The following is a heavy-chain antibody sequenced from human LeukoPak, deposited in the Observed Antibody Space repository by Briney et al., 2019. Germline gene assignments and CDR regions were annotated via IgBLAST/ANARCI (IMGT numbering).Heavy chain of an antibody. J-gene: IGHJ4*02. CDR1: GYTFPSYF. V-gene: IGHV1-46*01. CDR2: INPTGGST. Sequence: ASVKVSCKASGYTFPSYFTHWVRQAPGQGLEWMGIINPTGGSTTYAQKFQGRVTMTRDTSTSTVYMELSSLRSDDTAVYYCARTAARRFDYWGQGTLVTVSS. CDR3: ARTAARRFDY. D-gene: IGHD6-6*01.